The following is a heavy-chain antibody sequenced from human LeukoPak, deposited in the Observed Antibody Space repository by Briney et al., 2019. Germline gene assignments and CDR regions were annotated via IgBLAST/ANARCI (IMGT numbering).Heavy chain of an antibody. CDR1: GFTFSSYG. Sequence: QPGGSLRLPCAASGFTFSSYGMHWVRQAPGKGLEWVAFIRYDGSNKYYADSVKGRFTISRDNSKNTLYLQMNSLRAEDTAVYYCAKGVRFLEWLPFDPWGQGTLVTVSS. CDR2: IRYDGSNK. CDR3: AKGVRFLEWLPFDP. V-gene: IGHV3-30*02. D-gene: IGHD3-3*01. J-gene: IGHJ5*02.